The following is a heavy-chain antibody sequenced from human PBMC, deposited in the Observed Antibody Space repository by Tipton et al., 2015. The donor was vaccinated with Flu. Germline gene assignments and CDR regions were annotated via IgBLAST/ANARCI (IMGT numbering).Heavy chain of an antibody. J-gene: IGHJ5*02. CDR1: GDSIRSDYF. V-gene: IGHV4-38-2*02. CDR3: ARRDYSNYVSQPKNWFDL. CDR2: ISRGGAT. D-gene: IGHD4-11*01. Sequence: TLSLTCIVSGDSIRSDYFWGWIRQPPGKGLEWIGQISRGGATYYNSSLQSRATISLDSSRNRFSLKVRSVTAADTATYYCARRDYSNYVSQPKNWFDLWGQGILVTVSS.